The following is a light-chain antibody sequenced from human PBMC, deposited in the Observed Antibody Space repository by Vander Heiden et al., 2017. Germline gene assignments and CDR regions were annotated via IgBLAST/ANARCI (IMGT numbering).Light chain of an antibody. CDR3: QQSFNCPPASCT. V-gene: IGKV3-11*02. Sequence: EVALTQSPATLSPSPGESATLSCRASQTLSASLAWSHQTSGQAPSLLIYRASPRASALPATFSGSGSGRDFTVSILSLRAEDFAVYYCQQSFNCPPASCTCGPGTKVDIK. J-gene: IGKJ3*01. CDR1: QTLSAS. CDR2: RAS.